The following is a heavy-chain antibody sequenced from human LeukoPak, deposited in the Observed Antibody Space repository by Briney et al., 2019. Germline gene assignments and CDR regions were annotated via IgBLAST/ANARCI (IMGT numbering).Heavy chain of an antibody. Sequence: GGSLRLSCAASGFNFDDSAMHWVRQAPGKGLEWVSGISWNSGAIVYADSVRGRFTISRDNAKNSLYLQMNGLRAEDSALYYCARRGIDIRGDNWEGAFDIWGQGTMVTVSS. J-gene: IGHJ3*02. CDR3: ARRGIDIRGDNWEGAFDI. V-gene: IGHV3-9*01. CDR2: ISWNSGAI. CDR1: GFNFDDSA. D-gene: IGHD5-24*01.